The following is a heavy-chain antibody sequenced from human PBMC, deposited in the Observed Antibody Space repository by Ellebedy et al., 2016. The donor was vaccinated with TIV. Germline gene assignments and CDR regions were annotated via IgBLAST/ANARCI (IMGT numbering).Heavy chain of an antibody. CDR3: ARWFAGKTGVDP. V-gene: IGHV1-46*01. CDR2: INPSGGST. Sequence: ASVKVSCKVSGYTLTDLSMHWVRQAPGQGLEYMALINPSGGSTSYSPKFQGRVTVTRDKSTSTVYMELTSLTSEDTAGYYCARWFAGKTGVDPWGQGTLVTVSS. J-gene: IGHJ5*02. D-gene: IGHD3-10*01. CDR1: GYTLTDLS.